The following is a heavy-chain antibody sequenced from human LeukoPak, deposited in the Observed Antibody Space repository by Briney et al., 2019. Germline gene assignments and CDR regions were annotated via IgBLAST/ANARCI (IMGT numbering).Heavy chain of an antibody. Sequence: GASVKVSCKASGYTFTSYDINWVRQATGQGLEWMGWMNPNSGNTGYAQKFQGRVTMTRNTSISTAYMELSSLRPEDTAVYYCARGKGFLRPDYYYGMDVWGQGTTVTVSS. CDR2: MNPNSGNT. CDR1: GYTFTSYD. CDR3: ARGKGFLRPDYYYGMDV. J-gene: IGHJ6*02. D-gene: IGHD2/OR15-2a*01. V-gene: IGHV1-8*01.